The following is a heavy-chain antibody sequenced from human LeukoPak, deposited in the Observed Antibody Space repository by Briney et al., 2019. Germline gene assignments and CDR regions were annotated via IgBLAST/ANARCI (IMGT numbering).Heavy chain of an antibody. V-gene: IGHV3-23*01. CDR2: ISGRGGST. Sequence: GGSLRLSCAASGFTFGSYAMSWVRQAPGKGLEWVSYISGRGGSTFYADSVKGRFTISRDNAKNSLYLQMNSLRAEDTAVYYCARGPSRVVVPAVDDAFDIWGQGTMVTVSS. CDR1: GFTFGSYA. J-gene: IGHJ3*02. CDR3: ARGPSRVVVPAVDDAFDI. D-gene: IGHD2-2*01.